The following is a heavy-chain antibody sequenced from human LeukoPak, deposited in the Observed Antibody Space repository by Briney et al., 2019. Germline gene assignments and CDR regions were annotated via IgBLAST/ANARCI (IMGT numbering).Heavy chain of an antibody. CDR2: IIPILGIA. Sequence: SVKVSCKASVGTFSSYAISWVRQAPGQGLEWMGRIIPILGIANYAQKFQGRVTITADKSTSTAYMELSSLRSEDTAVYYCARDRVAAAAPEWFDPWGQGTLVTVSS. CDR1: VGTFSSYA. J-gene: IGHJ5*02. V-gene: IGHV1-69*04. CDR3: ARDRVAAAAPEWFDP. D-gene: IGHD6-13*01.